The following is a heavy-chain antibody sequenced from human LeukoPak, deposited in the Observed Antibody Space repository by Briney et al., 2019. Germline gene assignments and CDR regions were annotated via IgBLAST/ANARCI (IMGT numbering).Heavy chain of an antibody. D-gene: IGHD2-15*01. J-gene: IGHJ6*02. CDR1: GFTFNNYR. CDR2: ISSSTSYI. V-gene: IGHV3-21*01. Sequence: GGSLRLSCAASGFTFNNYRLNWGRQAPGKGLEWVSSISSSTSYIYYSDSVKGRFTISRDNAKNSLYLQMDSLRVADTAVYYCARDFCSGSNCYSYYYYNMDVWGQGTTVTVSS. CDR3: ARDFCSGSNCYSYYYYNMDV.